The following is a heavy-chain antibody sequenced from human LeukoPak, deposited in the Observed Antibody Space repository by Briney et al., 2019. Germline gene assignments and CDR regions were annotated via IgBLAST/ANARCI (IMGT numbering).Heavy chain of an antibody. CDR1: GGSISSGGYY. CDR3: ARSGGDDAFDI. Sequence: SETLSLTCTVSGGSISSGGYYWSWIRQHPGKGLEWIGYIYYSGSTYYNPSLKSRVTISVDTSKNQFSLKLSSATAADTAVYYCARSGGDDAFDIWGQGTMVTVSS. CDR2: IYYSGST. V-gene: IGHV4-31*03. J-gene: IGHJ3*02. D-gene: IGHD2-15*01.